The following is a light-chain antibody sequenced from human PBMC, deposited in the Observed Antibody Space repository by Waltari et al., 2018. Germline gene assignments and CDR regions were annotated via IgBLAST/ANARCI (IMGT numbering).Light chain of an antibody. V-gene: IGLV2-23*02. Sequence: QSALTQPASVPGSPGQSIIISCTGTSSDVGSYNLVHWYQHHPGKAPNLMIYEVTKRPSGVSNRFSGSKSGNTASLTISGLQTEDEADYYCASYAGSSTLVFGGGTKVTVL. CDR2: EVT. J-gene: IGLJ3*02. CDR3: ASYAGSSTLV. CDR1: SSDVGSYNL.